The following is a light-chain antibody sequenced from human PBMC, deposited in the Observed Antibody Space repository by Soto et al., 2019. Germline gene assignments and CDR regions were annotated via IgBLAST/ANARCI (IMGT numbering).Light chain of an antibody. V-gene: IGKV1-27*01. CDR1: QGISNY. CDR3: QKYTNVPT. Sequence: DIQMTQSPSSLSASVGDRVTITCRASQGISNYLAWYQQIPGKVPKLLISAASTLQSGVPSRFSGSGSGTDFTRTISSLQPEDVETYYCQKYTNVPTFGGGTKVEIK. CDR2: AAS. J-gene: IGKJ4*02.